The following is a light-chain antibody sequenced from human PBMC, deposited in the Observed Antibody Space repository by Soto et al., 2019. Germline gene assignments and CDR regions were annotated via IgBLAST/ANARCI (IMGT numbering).Light chain of an antibody. J-gene: IGKJ1*01. CDR2: AAS. Sequence: DIQMTQSPSAMSASVGDRVGITFLASQGISSWLAWYQQKPGKAPKLLIYAASSLQSGVPSRFSGSGSGTDFTLTISSLQPEDFATYYCQQSYSTSWTFGQGTKVDIK. CDR1: QGISSW. V-gene: IGKV1-12*01. CDR3: QQSYSTSWT.